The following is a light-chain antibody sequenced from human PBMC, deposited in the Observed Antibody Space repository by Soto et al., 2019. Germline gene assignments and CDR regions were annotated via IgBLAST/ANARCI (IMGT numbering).Light chain of an antibody. CDR3: QQRSNWPT. V-gene: IGKV3-11*01. J-gene: IGKJ3*01. CDR1: QGLSSY. CDR2: DAS. Sequence: EIVLTQSPATLSLSPGERATLSCRASQGLSSYLAWYQQKPGQAPRLLIYDASNRATGIPARFSGSGSGTDFTLTISSLEPEDFAVYYCQQRSNWPTFGPGTKVDIK.